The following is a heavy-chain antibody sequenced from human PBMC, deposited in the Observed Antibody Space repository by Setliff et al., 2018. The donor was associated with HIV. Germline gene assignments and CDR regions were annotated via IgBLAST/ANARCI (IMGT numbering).Heavy chain of an antibody. CDR1: GYSINTAYY. J-gene: IGHJ4*02. CDR2: FHHSGST. CDR3: ARLRPSVADRSYFDH. Sequence: SETLSLTCSVSGYSINTAYYWGWIRQSPGKGLEWIGGFHHSGSTHYKPSLKSRVTMSVDSSKNQFSLKVNSVTAADTAVYYCARLRPSVADRSYFDHWGQGTLVTVSS. V-gene: IGHV4-38-2*01. D-gene: IGHD6-19*01.